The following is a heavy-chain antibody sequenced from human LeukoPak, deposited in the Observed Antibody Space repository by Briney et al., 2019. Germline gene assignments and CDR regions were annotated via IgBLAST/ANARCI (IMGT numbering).Heavy chain of an antibody. V-gene: IGHV3-23*01. CDR3: AREPTTQVVDYYYGMDV. CDR2: ISAGGGST. CDR1: GFTFSIYA. Sequence: QPGGSLRLSCAASGFTFSIYAMSWVRQAPGKGLEWVSGISAGGGSTYYADSVKGRFTISRDNSKNTLYMQINSLRAEDTAVYYCAREPTTQVVDYYYGMDVWGQGTLVTVSS. D-gene: IGHD1-26*01. J-gene: IGHJ6*02.